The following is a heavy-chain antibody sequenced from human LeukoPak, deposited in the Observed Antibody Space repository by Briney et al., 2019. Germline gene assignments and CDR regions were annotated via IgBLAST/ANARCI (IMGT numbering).Heavy chain of an antibody. CDR2: IYTSGST. V-gene: IGHV4-59*01. CDR3: GRDALVGYFSYYYMDV. D-gene: IGHD2-15*01. J-gene: IGHJ6*03. Sequence: PSETLSLTCTVSGASISSYYWSWIRQPPGKGLEWIGYIYTSGSTDHNPSLKSRVTISIDTSKNQFSLKLSSVTAADTAVYYCGRDALVGYFSYYYMDVWGKGTTVTVSS. CDR1: GASISSYY.